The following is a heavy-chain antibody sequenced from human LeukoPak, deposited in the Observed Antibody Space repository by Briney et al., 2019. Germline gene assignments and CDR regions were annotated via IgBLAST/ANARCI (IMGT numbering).Heavy chain of an antibody. CDR3: ARSPAIFGVVSNYYYYYMDV. J-gene: IGHJ6*03. Sequence: GASVKVSCKASGYTFTSYDINWVRQATGQGLEWMGWVNPNSGNTGYAQKFQGRVTITRNTSISTAYMELSSLRSEDTAVYYCARSPAIFGVVSNYYYYYMDVWGKGTTVTVSS. CDR2: VNPNSGNT. CDR1: GYTFTSYD. V-gene: IGHV1-8*03. D-gene: IGHD3-3*01.